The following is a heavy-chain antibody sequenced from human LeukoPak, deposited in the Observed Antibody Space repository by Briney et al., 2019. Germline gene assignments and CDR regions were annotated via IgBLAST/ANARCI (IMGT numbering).Heavy chain of an antibody. V-gene: IGHV3-23*01. CDR3: AKCVVVVPAVLRGFDP. Sequence: GGSLRLSCAASGFTFSSHGMHWVRQAPGRGLEWVSGITGSGGGTYYADSLKGRFTISRDNSKNTLYLQMNSLRADDTAVYYCAKCVVVVPAVLRGFDPWGQGTLVTVSS. CDR1: GFTFSSHG. D-gene: IGHD2-2*01. CDR2: ITGSGGGT. J-gene: IGHJ5*02.